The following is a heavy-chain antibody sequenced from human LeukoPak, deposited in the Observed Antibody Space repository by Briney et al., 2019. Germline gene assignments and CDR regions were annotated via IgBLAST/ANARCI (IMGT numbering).Heavy chain of an antibody. CDR3: ARAEDQGRYFDWLPGFAS. D-gene: IGHD3-9*01. J-gene: IGHJ5*01. Sequence: SVKVSCKASGGTFSSCAISWVRQAPGQGLEWMGGILPIFGTAIYAQKFQGRVTVTADEPTSTAYMELSSLRSEDTAVYYCARAEDQGRYFDWLPGFASWGQGTLVTVSS. CDR2: ILPIFGTA. CDR1: GGTFSSCA. V-gene: IGHV1-69*13.